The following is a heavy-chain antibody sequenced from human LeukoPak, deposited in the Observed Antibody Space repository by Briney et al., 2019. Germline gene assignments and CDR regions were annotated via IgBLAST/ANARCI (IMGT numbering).Heavy chain of an antibody. CDR1: GFTFSSYS. V-gene: IGHV3-73*01. CDR2: IRSKANSYAT. J-gene: IGHJ4*02. D-gene: IGHD2-2*01. CDR3: TSIYCSSTSCYCY. Sequence: GGSLRLSCAASGFTFSSYSMNWVRQASGKGLEWVGRIRSKANSYATAYAASVKGRFTISRDDSKNTAYLQMNSLKTEDTAVYYCTSIYCSSTSCYCYWGQGTLVTVSS.